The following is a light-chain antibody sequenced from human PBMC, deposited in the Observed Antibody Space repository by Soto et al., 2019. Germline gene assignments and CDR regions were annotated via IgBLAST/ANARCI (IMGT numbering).Light chain of an antibody. CDR2: WAS. J-gene: IGKJ1*01. Sequence: DFVMTQSPDYLAVSLGERATINCTSSQSVFYSPNNRNYLAWYQQKPGQPPKLLIYWASTRESGVTDRFSASGSGTDFTLTVTILQADDVAVYYCHQYHTPPWTFGQVTKVEIK. CDR1: QSVFYSPNNRNY. CDR3: HQYHTPPWT. V-gene: IGKV4-1*01.